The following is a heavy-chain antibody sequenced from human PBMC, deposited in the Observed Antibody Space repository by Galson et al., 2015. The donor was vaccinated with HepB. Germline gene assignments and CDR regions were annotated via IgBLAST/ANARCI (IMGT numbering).Heavy chain of an antibody. CDR3: ARDGKTFSSGWSFDY. CDR1: GGTFSSYA. CDR2: IIPILGIA. V-gene: IGHV1-69*04. Sequence: SVKVSCKASGGTFSSYAISWVRQAPGQGLEWMGRIIPILGIANYAQKFQGRVTITADKSTSTAYMELSSLRSEDTAVYYCARDGKTFSSGWSFDYWGQGTLVTVSS. D-gene: IGHD6-19*01. J-gene: IGHJ4*02.